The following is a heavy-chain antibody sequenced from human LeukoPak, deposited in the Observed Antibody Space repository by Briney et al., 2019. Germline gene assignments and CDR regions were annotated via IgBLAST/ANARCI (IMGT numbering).Heavy chain of an antibody. CDR1: GFTFSSYG. J-gene: IGHJ5*02. V-gene: IGHV3-30*02. CDR3: ARGTDGYCRGGSCYSGWFDP. D-gene: IGHD2-15*01. Sequence: GGSLRLSCAASGFTFSSYGMHWVRQAPGKGLEWVAFIRYDGSNKYYADSVKGRFTISRDNSKNTLYLQMNSLRAEDTAVYYCARGTDGYCRGGSCYSGWFDPWGQGTLVTVSS. CDR2: IRYDGSNK.